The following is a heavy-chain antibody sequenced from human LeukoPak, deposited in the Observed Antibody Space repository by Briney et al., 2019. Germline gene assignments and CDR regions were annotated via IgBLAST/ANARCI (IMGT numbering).Heavy chain of an antibody. D-gene: IGHD1-26*01. Sequence: GASVKVSCKASGYTFTSYYMHWVRQAPGQGLEWMGIINPSGGSTSYAQKFQGRVTMTRDTSTSTVYMELSSLRSEDTAVYYCARQMMEGANDYYGMDVWGQGTTVTVSS. CDR1: GYTFTSYY. CDR2: INPSGGST. J-gene: IGHJ6*02. CDR3: ARQMMEGANDYYGMDV. V-gene: IGHV1-46*01.